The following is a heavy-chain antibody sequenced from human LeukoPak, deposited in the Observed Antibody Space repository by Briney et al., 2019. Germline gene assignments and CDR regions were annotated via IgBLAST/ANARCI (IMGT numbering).Heavy chain of an antibody. CDR2: IKQGGSEK. D-gene: IGHD5-18*01. CDR3: ARGYSYGYI. Sequence: SGGSLRLSCAASGFTFSSYWMNWVRQAPGKGLEWVANIKQGGSEKYYVDSVKGRFTISRDDAKNSLYLQMNSLRAEDTAVYYCARGYSYGYIWGQGTLVSVSS. V-gene: IGHV3-7*04. CDR1: GFTFSSYW. J-gene: IGHJ4*02.